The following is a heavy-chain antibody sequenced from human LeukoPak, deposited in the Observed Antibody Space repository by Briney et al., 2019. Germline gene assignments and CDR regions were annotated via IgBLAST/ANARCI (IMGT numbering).Heavy chain of an antibody. V-gene: IGHV3-53*01. J-gene: IGHJ3*02. CDR3: ARCITIFGVVTSWAFDI. Sequence: PGGSLRLSCAASGFTVSSNYMSWVRQAPGKGLEWVSVIYSGGSTYYADSVKGRFTISRDNSKNTLYLQMNSLRGEDTAVYYCARCITIFGVVTSWAFDIWGQGTMVTVSS. CDR1: GFTVSSNY. CDR2: IYSGGST. D-gene: IGHD3-3*01.